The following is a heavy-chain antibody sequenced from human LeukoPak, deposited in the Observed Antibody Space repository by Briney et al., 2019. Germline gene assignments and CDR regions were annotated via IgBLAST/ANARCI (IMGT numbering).Heavy chain of an antibody. V-gene: IGHV3-33*08. Sequence: GGSLRLSCAASGFTFSSYGMHWVRQAPGKGLEWVAVIWYDGSNKYYADSVKGRFTISRDNSKNTLYLQMNSLRAADTAVYYCARDGQYSSSPFDYWGQGTLVTVSS. CDR2: IWYDGSNK. D-gene: IGHD6-13*01. CDR3: ARDGQYSSSPFDY. J-gene: IGHJ4*02. CDR1: GFTFSSYG.